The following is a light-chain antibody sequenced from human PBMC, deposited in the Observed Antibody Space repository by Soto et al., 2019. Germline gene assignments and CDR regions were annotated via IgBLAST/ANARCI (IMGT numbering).Light chain of an antibody. CDR3: SSYTSTSTLV. CDR1: SSDVGGYNF. Sequence: QSVLTQPASVSRSPGQSITISCTGTSSDVGGYNFVSWYQQHPGKAPKLMIYEVSSRPSGVSNRFSGSKSGDTASLTISGLQAEDEADYYCSSYTSTSTLVFGTGTKLTVL. J-gene: IGLJ1*01. CDR2: EVS. V-gene: IGLV2-14*01.